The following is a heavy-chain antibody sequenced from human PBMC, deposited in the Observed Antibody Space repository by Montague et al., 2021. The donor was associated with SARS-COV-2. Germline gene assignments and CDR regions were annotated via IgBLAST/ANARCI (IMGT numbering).Heavy chain of an antibody. CDR1: GGSISDYY. CDR3: ARGTGYDYYFDC. CDR2: IYYNTGYT. D-gene: IGHD5-12*01. V-gene: IGHV4-59*01. Sequence: SETPSLTCSVSGGSISDYYWNWIRQPPGKGLEWIGYIYYNTGYTXXNPXPQSRVTISLDTSKNQFSLNLRSVTAADTALYFCARGTGYDYYFDCWGLGTLVTVPS. J-gene: IGHJ4*02.